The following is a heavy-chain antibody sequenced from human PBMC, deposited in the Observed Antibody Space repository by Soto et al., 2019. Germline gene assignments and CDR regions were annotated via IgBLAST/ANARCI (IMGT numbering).Heavy chain of an antibody. V-gene: IGHV3-9*01. D-gene: IGHD3-22*01. Sequence: GGSLRLSCAASGFTFDDYAMHWVRQAPGKGLEWVSSISWNSGSIAYADSVRGRFTISRDNAKNSLFLQMSSLRPEDTALYYCAREQYYYDSSGYSYWGQGTLVTVSS. CDR3: AREQYYYDSSGYSY. CDR2: ISWNSGSI. J-gene: IGHJ4*02. CDR1: GFTFDDYA.